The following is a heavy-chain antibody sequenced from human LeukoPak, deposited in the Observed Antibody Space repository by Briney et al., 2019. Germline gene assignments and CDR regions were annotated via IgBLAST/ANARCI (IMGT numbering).Heavy chain of an antibody. CDR3: ARVRSSSWPSDY. CDR2: ISSSSSYI. V-gene: IGHV3-21*01. D-gene: IGHD6-13*01. J-gene: IGHJ4*02. Sequence: PGGSLRLSCAASGFTFSSYSMNWVRQAPGKGLEWVSSISSSSSYIYYADSVKGRFTISRDNAKNSLYLQMNSLRAEDTAVYYCARVRSSSWPSDYWGQGTLVTVSS. CDR1: GFTFSSYS.